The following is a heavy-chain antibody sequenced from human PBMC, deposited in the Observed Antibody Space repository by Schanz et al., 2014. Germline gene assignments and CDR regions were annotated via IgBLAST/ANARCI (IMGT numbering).Heavy chain of an antibody. CDR2: ISGSGGNT. J-gene: IGHJ4*02. D-gene: IGHD2-2*03. Sequence: EVQLLESGGGLVQPGGSLKLSCAASGLIFSNYVMSWVRQAPGRGLEWVSIISGSGGNTYYADAVRGRFTISRDNSKTTVYLQMNSLRAEDTAVYYCARAGYCTSVSCSLFVSDYWGQGTLVTVSS. CDR3: ARAGYCTSVSCSLFVSDY. CDR1: GLIFSNYV. V-gene: IGHV3-23*01.